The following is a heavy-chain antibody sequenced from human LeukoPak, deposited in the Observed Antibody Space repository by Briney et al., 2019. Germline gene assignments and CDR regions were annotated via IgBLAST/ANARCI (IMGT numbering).Heavy chain of an antibody. CDR3: ARSNSKQWLITNFDS. J-gene: IGHJ4*02. CDR2: IFYSGST. Sequence: PSETLSLTCTLSGYSFSTYYRRWIRQPPGKGLEWIGYIFYSGSTNYNPSLKSRVTISIDTSMHQFSLKVTSVTAADTAVYYCARSNSKQWLITNFDSWGQGTLVTVSS. CDR1: GYSFSTYY. D-gene: IGHD6-19*01. V-gene: IGHV4-59*08.